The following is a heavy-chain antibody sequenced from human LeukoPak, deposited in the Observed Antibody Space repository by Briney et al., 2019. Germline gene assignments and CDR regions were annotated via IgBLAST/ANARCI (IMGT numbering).Heavy chain of an antibody. Sequence: SETLSLTCTVSGDSISNFYWSWIRQPAGKGLEWIGRIYTSGSTNYNPSLKSRVTMSVDTSKNQFSLKLNSVTAADTAVYYCARGHLTGRGYFDYWGQGTLVTVSS. CDR1: GDSISNFY. J-gene: IGHJ4*02. CDR2: IYTSGST. D-gene: IGHD1-20*01. CDR3: ARGHLTGRGYFDY. V-gene: IGHV4-4*07.